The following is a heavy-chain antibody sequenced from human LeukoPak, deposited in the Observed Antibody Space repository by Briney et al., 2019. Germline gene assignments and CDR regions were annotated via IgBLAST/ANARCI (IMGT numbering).Heavy chain of an antibody. CDR2: INHSGST. D-gene: IGHD5-18*01. J-gene: IGHJ4*02. CDR1: GGSFSGYY. Sequence: PSETLSLTCAVYGGSFSGYYWSWIRQPPGKGLEWIGEINHSGSTNYNPSLKSRVTISVDTSKNQFSLKLSSVTAADTAVYYCARVHSNYLQLWLSHFDYWGQGTPVTVSS. V-gene: IGHV4-34*01. CDR3: ARVHSNYLQLWLSHFDY.